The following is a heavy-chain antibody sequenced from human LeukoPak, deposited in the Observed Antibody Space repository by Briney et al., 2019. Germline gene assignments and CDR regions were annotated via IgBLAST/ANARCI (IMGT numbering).Heavy chain of an antibody. CDR1: GGSFSSYY. V-gene: IGHV4-59*08. D-gene: IGHD3-10*01. Sequence: SETLSLTCTISGGSFSSYYWSWIRQPPGKGLEWIGYIYYSGTTNYNPSLRSRVTISIDTSKNQFSLKLSSVTAADTAVYYCARGYGSGSYYVVNWFDPWGQGTLVTVSS. CDR3: ARGYGSGSYYVVNWFDP. CDR2: IYYSGTT. J-gene: IGHJ5*02.